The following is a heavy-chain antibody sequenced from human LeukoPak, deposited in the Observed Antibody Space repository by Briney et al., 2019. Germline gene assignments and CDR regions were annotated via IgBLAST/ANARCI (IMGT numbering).Heavy chain of an antibody. CDR3: ARRTTSYYYYYMDV. D-gene: IGHD2-2*01. V-gene: IGHV4-34*01. Sequence: SETLSLTCADYGGSFSGNYWSWIRQPPGKGLEWIGEINHSGSTNYNPSLKSRVTISVDTSKNQFSLKLSSVTAADTAVYYCARRTTSYYYYYMDVWGKGTTVTVSS. CDR1: GGSFSGNY. CDR2: INHSGST. J-gene: IGHJ6*03.